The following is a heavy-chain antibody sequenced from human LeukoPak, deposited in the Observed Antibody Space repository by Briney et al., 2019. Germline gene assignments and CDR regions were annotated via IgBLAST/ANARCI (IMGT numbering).Heavy chain of an antibody. CDR3: ARDSGTTGEVKFDP. V-gene: IGHV4-59*12. Sequence: SETLSLTCTVSGGSISNYHWSWIRQPPGKGLEWIGFIYYSGSTNYNPSLKSRVTISVDTSKNQFSLKLSSVTAADTAVYYCARDSGTTGEVKFDPWGQGTLVTVSS. D-gene: IGHD3-10*01. CDR1: GGSISNYH. CDR2: IYYSGST. J-gene: IGHJ5*02.